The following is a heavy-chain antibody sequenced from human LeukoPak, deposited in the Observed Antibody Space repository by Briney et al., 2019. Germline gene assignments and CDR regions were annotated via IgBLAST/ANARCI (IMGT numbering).Heavy chain of an antibody. Sequence: GSLRLSCAASGVTFSSYSINWVGQAPGKGLEWVSSISSSSYIYYADSVKGRFTISRDNAKNSLYLQMNSLRAEDTAVYYCARDRSQYQLLWDLNWFDPWGQGTLVTVSS. CDR1: GVTFSSYS. CDR3: ARDRSQYQLLWDLNWFDP. J-gene: IGHJ5*02. V-gene: IGHV3-21*01. CDR2: ISSSSYI. D-gene: IGHD2-2*01.